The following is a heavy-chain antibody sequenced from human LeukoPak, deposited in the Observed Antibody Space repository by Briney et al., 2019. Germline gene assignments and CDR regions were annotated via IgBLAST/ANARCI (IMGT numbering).Heavy chain of an antibody. CDR2: ISWNSGSI. J-gene: IGHJ6*02. CDR3: TRDLMDYDVSTGLHHYYMDV. CDR1: GFTFEDYA. D-gene: IGHD3-9*01. Sequence: GGSLRLSCAVSGFTFEDYAMHWVRQAPGKGLDWVAAISWNSGSINYADSVKGRFTISRDNAKNTLYLQMNTLRVEDTAVYYCTRDLMDYDVSTGLHHYYMDVWGQGTTVTVSS. V-gene: IGHV3-9*01.